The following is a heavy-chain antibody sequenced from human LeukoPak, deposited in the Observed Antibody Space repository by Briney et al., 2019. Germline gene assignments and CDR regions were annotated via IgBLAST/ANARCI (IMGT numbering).Heavy chain of an antibody. Sequence: ASVKVSCKASGYTFTSYYMHWVRQAPGQGLEWMGIINPSAGGTTYAQKFQGRVTMTRDTSTSTVYMELSSLRSEDTAVYYCARETNDWNSDYWGQGTLVTVSS. CDR2: INPSAGGT. CDR1: GYTFTSYY. V-gene: IGHV1-46*01. D-gene: IGHD1-1*01. CDR3: ARETNDWNSDY. J-gene: IGHJ4*02.